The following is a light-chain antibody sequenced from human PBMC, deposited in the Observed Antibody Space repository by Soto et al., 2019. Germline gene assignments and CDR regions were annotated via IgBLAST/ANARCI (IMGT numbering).Light chain of an antibody. CDR2: DAS. J-gene: IGKJ1*01. V-gene: IGKV3-11*01. Sequence: EIVLTQSPATLSLSPGERATLSCRASQSVRRSLAWYQQHPGQAPRLLIYDASNRATGIPARFSGSGSGTDFTLTISSLEAKDFAVYYCQQRSNWPGTFGQGTKV. CDR1: QSVRRS. CDR3: QQRSNWPGT.